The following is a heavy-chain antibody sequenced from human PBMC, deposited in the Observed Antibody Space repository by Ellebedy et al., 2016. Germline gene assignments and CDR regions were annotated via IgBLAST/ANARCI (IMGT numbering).Heavy chain of an antibody. D-gene: IGHD2-2*02. CDR1: GFTFSSYW. CDR3: ARDWNYCSSTSCYTNPDAFDI. CDR2: IKQDGSEK. J-gene: IGHJ3*02. Sequence: GESLKISXAASGFTFSSYWMSWVRQAPGKGLEWVANIKQDGSEKYYVDSVKGRFTISRDNAKNSLYLQMNSLRAEDTAVYYCARDWNYCSSTSCYTNPDAFDIWGQGTMVTVSS. V-gene: IGHV3-7*01.